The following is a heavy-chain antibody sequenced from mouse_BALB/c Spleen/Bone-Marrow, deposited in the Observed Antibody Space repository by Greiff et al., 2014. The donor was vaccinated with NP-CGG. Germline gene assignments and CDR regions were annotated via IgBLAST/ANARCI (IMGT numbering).Heavy chain of an antibody. D-gene: IGHD4-1*01. J-gene: IGHJ2*01. V-gene: IGHV14-3*02. CDR2: IDPASDYT. Sequence: EVQLQQSGAELVKPGASVKLSCTASGFNIKDTYMHWVKQTPEQGLEWIGRIDPASDYTQFDSKFQGEATITADTSSNTAYLQLSSLTSEDTAVYYCATLTGTFDYWGQGTTLTVSS. CDR1: GFNIKDTY. CDR3: ATLTGTFDY.